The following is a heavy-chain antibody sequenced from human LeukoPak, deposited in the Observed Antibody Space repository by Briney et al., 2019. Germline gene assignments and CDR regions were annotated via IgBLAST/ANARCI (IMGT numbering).Heavy chain of an antibody. CDR3: ARALILWSGDAFDI. CDR1: GFTFSSYE. Sequence: GSLRLSCAASGFTFSSYEMNWVRQPPGKGLEWIGEINHSGSTNYNPSLKSRVTMSVDTSKNQFSPKLSSVTAADTAVYYCARALILWSGDAFDIWGQGTMVTVSS. J-gene: IGHJ3*02. V-gene: IGHV4-34*01. D-gene: IGHD3-10*01. CDR2: INHSGST.